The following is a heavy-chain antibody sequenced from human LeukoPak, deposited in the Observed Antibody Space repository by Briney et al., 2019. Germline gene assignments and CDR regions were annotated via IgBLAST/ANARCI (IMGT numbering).Heavy chain of an antibody. CDR2: INHSGST. J-gene: IGHJ5*02. D-gene: IGHD6-19*01. V-gene: IGHV4-34*01. CDR3: VRSPWGTAVTANWFDP. Sequence: PSVTLSLTCAVYGGSFSGYYWSWIRRPPGKGLEWIGEINHSGSTNYNPSLKSRVTMSLDKSRNQFSLNLNSVTAADTAVYYCVRSPWGTAVTANWFDPWGQGTLVTVSS. CDR1: GGSFSGYY.